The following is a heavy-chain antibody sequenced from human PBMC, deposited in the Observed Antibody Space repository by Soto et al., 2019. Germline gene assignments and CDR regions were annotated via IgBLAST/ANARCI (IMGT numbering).Heavy chain of an antibody. Sequence: EVQLVESGGGLVQPGGSLRLSCAASGFSISTFWMTWVRQGPGKGLEWVANIKEDGSVQYYVDSAEGRFPISRDNAMNSLFLPLNSLRADDTAVYYGASGRGFLNFYVYYGLDVWGQGTTVTASS. J-gene: IGHJ6*02. V-gene: IGHV3-7*05. CDR1: GFSISTFW. CDR3: ASGRGFLNFYVYYGLDV. CDR2: IKEDGSVQ.